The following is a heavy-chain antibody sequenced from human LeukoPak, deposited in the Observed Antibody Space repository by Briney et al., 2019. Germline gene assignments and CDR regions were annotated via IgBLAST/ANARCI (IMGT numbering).Heavy chain of an antibody. Sequence: GGSLRLSCAASGFTFSSYGMHWVRQAPDKGLEWVAVIWYDGSNLYYADSVKGRFTISRDNSKNTLYLQMNSLRAEDTAVYYCARAPYYYDSSGYYDYYMDVWGKGTTVTVSS. CDR3: ARAPYYYDSSGYYDYYMDV. CDR1: GFTFSSYG. V-gene: IGHV3-33*01. J-gene: IGHJ6*03. D-gene: IGHD3-22*01. CDR2: IWYDGSNL.